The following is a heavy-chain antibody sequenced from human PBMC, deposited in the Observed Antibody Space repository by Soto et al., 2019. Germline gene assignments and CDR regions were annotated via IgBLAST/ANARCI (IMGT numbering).Heavy chain of an antibody. CDR1: GFTFSSYA. CDR2: ISGSGGST. V-gene: IGHV3-23*01. CDR3: ARRSSSWYFDY. J-gene: IGHJ4*02. Sequence: EVQLLESGGGLVQPGGSLRLSCAASGFTFSSYARNWVRQAPGKGLEWVSVISGSGGSTYYADSVKGRFTISRDNSKNTLYLQMTSLRAEDTAVYYCARRSSSWYFDYWGQGTLVTVSS. D-gene: IGHD6-13*01.